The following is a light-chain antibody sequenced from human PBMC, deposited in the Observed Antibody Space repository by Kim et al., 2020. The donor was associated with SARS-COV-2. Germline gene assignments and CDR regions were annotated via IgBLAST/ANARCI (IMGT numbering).Light chain of an antibody. CDR1: GGSVVNNY. Sequence: GKTVTISCTRSGGSVVNNYVQWLQQRPGSAPTTVIYEDNQRPSGVPDRFSGSIDSSSNSASLTISGLKSEDEAVYYCQSYDTTAVVFGGGTQLTVL. CDR3: QSYDTTAVV. V-gene: IGLV6-57*03. J-gene: IGLJ2*01. CDR2: EDN.